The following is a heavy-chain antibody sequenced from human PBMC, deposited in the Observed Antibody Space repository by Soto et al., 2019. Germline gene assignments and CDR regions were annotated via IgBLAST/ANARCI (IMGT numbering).Heavy chain of an antibody. CDR3: ASPNWYSSGWFAFDY. CDR2: IYYSGST. D-gene: IGHD6-19*01. Sequence: SETLSLTCTVSGGSISSSSYYWGWIRQPPGKGLEWIGSIYYSGSTYYNPSLKSRVTISVDTSKNQFSLKLSSVTAADTAVYYCASPNWYSSGWFAFDYWGQGTLVTVSS. J-gene: IGHJ4*02. V-gene: IGHV4-39*01. CDR1: GGSISSSSYY.